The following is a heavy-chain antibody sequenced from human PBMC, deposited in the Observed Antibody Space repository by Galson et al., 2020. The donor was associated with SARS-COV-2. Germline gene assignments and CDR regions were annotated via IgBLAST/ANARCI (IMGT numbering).Heavy chain of an antibody. CDR2: TRNKANSYTT. J-gene: IGHJ6*02. CDR1: GFTFSDHY. V-gene: IGHV3-72*01. D-gene: IGHD6-13*01. Sequence: TGGSLRLSCAVSGFTFSDHYMDWVRQAPGKGLEWVGRTRNKANSYTTEYAASVKGRFTISRDDSKNSLYLQMNSLKIEDTAVYYCAREGGYSSSGTYYYNGMDVWGQGTTVTVSS. CDR3: AREGGYSSSGTYYYNGMDV.